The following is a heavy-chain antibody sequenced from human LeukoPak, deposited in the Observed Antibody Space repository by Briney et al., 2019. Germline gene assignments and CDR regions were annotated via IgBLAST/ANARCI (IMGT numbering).Heavy chain of an antibody. CDR1: GGSFSGYY. J-gene: IGHJ5*02. CDR3: ARRRWGAAAGTRGWFDP. V-gene: IGHV4-34*01. CDR2: INHSGST. Sequence: PSETLSLTCAVYGGSFSGYYWSWIRQPPGKGLEWIGEINHSGSTNYNPSLKSRVTISVDTSKNQFSQKLSSVTAADTAVYYCARRRWGAAAGTRGWFDPWGQGTLVTGSS. D-gene: IGHD6-13*01.